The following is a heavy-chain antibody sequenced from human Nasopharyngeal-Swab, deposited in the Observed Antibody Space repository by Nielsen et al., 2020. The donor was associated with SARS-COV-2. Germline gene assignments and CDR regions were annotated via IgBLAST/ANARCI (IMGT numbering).Heavy chain of an antibody. Sequence: GESLKISCAASGFTFSDFYMTWIRRSPRKGLEWISYISTSGSTRYHADSVKGRFTISRDNAKNSLTLQMDSLTAEDTAIYYCVRAGGCGDHNWYFDLWGRGTVVTVSS. CDR3: VRAGGCGDHNWYFDL. CDR1: GFTFSDFY. D-gene: IGHD4-17*01. V-gene: IGHV3-11*01. CDR2: ISTSGSTR. J-gene: IGHJ2*01.